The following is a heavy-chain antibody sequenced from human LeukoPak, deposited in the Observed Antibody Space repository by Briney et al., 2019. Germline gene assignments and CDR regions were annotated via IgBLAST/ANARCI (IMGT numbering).Heavy chain of an antibody. V-gene: IGHV3-74*01. D-gene: IGHD2-2*01. J-gene: IGHJ5*02. CDR1: GFTFSSYW. Sequence: GGSLRLSCAASGFTFSSYWMHWVRQAPGKGLVWVSRINSDGSSTSCADSVKGRFTISRDNAKNTLYLQMNSLRAEDTAVYYCARERYQLLLNWSDPWGQGTLVTVSS. CDR3: ARERYQLLLNWSDP. CDR2: INSDGSST.